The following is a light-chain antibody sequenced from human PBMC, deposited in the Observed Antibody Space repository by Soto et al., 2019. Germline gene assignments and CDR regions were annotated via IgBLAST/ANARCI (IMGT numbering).Light chain of an antibody. CDR2: GAS. Sequence: EIVLTQSPGTLSLSPWERATLSCRASQSVSNNYLAWYQQKPGQAPRLLIYGASNRATGIPDRFSGSGSGTDFTLTISRLEPEDFAVYYCHQRQSWPRTFGQGTKVDI. V-gene: IGKV3-20*01. CDR3: HQRQSWPRT. CDR1: QSVSNNY. J-gene: IGKJ1*01.